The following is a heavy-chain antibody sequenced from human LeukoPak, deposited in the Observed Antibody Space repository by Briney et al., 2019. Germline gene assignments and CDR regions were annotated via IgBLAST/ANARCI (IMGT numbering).Heavy chain of an antibody. D-gene: IGHD3-16*01. CDR1: GYTLTELS. Sequence: ASVKVSCKVSGYTLTELSMHWVRQAPGKGLEWMGGFDPEDGETIYAQKFQGRVTMTEDTSTDTAYMELSSLRSEDTAVYYCATVMAGEPDFDYWGQGTLVTVPS. J-gene: IGHJ4*02. V-gene: IGHV1-24*01. CDR2: FDPEDGET. CDR3: ATVMAGEPDFDY.